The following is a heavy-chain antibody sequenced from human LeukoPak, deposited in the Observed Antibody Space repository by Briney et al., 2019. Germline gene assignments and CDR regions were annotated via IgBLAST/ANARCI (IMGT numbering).Heavy chain of an antibody. D-gene: IGHD3-22*01. J-gene: IGHJ1*01. CDR1: GFTFDDYA. V-gene: IGHV3-9*03. CDR3: SKGLHYYDSSGYYYSEYFQH. Sequence: GRSLRLSCAASGFTFDDYAMHWVRQAPGKGLEWVSGISWNSGSIGYADSVKGRFTISRDNAKNSLYLQMNSLRAEDMALYYCSKGLHYYDSSGYYYSEYFQHWGQGNLVTVYS. CDR2: ISWNSGSI.